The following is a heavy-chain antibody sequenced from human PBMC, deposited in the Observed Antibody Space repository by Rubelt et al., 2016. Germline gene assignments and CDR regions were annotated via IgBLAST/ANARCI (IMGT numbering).Heavy chain of an antibody. D-gene: IGHD1-1*01. CDR1: GFTFSSCA. V-gene: IGHV3-64*04. CDR2: VSSNGGST. CDR3: TRAVTGTNDY. Sequence: QLVESGGGLVQPGGSLRLSCSASGFTFSSCAMYWVRQAPGKGLEYVSGVSSNGGSTYYADSVKGRFTISRDNAKNTVYLQMNSLRGEDTAVYYCTRAVTGTNDYWGQGTLVTVSS. J-gene: IGHJ4*02.